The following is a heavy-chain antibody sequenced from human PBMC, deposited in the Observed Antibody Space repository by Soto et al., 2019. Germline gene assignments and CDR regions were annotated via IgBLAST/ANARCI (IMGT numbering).Heavy chain of an antibody. V-gene: IGHV3-23*01. J-gene: IGHJ4*02. CDR3: AKRRGAGGHFDY. D-gene: IGHD2-15*01. CDR2: VSIGGST. Sequence: GGSLRLSCAASGFTFSSYAMGWVRQGPGKGLEWVAVVSIGGSTHYADSVRGRFTISRDNSKNTLSLQMNSLAAEDTAVYFCAKRRGAGGHFDYWGQGALVTVSS. CDR1: GFTFSSYA.